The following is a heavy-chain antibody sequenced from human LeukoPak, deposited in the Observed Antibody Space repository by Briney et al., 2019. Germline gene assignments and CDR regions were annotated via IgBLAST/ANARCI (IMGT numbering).Heavy chain of an antibody. CDR3: ARERGYCSSTSCYVGDLYYYYGMDV. D-gene: IGHD2-2*01. CDR1: GYTFTSYG. Sequence: ASVKVSCKASGYTFTSYGISWVRQAPGQGLEWMGWISAYNGNTNYAQKLQGRVTMTTDTSTSTAYMELRSLRSDDTAVYYCARERGYCSSTSCYVGDLYYYYGMDVRGKGTTVTVSS. J-gene: IGHJ6*04. CDR2: ISAYNGNT. V-gene: IGHV1-18*04.